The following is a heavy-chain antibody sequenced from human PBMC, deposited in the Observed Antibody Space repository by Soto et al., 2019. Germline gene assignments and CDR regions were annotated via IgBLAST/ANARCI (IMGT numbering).Heavy chain of an antibody. J-gene: IGHJ4*02. CDR3: ARGDPGSGWDLPLPDY. CDR1: GFTFSIYW. CDR2: IKQDGSEI. D-gene: IGHD1-26*01. V-gene: IGHV3-7*04. Sequence: GGSLRLSCAASGFTFSIYWMSWVRQAPGKGLEWVANIKQDGSEIYYVDSVRGRFTISRDNAKNSLYLQMNSLRVEDTAVYYCARGDPGSGWDLPLPDYWGQGILVTVSS.